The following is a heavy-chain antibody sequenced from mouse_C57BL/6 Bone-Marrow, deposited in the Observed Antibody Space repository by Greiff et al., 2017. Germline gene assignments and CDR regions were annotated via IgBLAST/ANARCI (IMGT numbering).Heavy chain of an antibody. CDR3: ASLYYYGSSYPPWFAY. CDR2: ISGGGGNT. D-gene: IGHD1-1*01. V-gene: IGHV5-9*01. J-gene: IGHJ3*01. CDR1: GFTFSSYT. Sequence: VMLVESGGGLVKPGGSLKLSCAASGFTFSSYTMSWVRQTPEKRLEWVATISGGGGNTYYPDSVKGRFTISRDNAKNTLYLQMSSLGSEDTALYYCASLYYYGSSYPPWFAYWGQGTLVTVSA.